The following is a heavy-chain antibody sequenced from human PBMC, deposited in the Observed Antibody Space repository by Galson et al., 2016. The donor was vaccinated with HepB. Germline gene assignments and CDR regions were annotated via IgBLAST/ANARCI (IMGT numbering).Heavy chain of an antibody. D-gene: IGHD6-19*01. Sequence: SLRLSCAASGFTFRSYGMHWVRQAPGKGLEWVGRIKSKIDGGTADYAAPVKGRFTISGDDSKNTLYLQMTSLKTEDTAVYYCTTVLSTASMSGWYDWGFDSWGQGTLVTVSS. CDR3: TTVLSTASMSGWYDWGFDS. V-gene: IGHV3-15*07. CDR1: GFTFRSYG. CDR2: IKSKIDGGTA. J-gene: IGHJ4*02.